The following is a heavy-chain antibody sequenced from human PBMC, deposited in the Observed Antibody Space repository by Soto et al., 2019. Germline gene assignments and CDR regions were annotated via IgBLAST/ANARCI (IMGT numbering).Heavy chain of an antibody. CDR1: GGTFSTYS. V-gene: IGHV1-69*01. D-gene: IGHD3-3*01. J-gene: IGHJ6*02. Sequence: EQLVQSGAEVKKPGSSVKVSCEASGGTFSTYSISWVRQAPGHGLEWMGEVIPYFGTANHAQKFQGRVTLTVDASTSTAYMELRSLRSEDTALYYCARVSMSFRRRGGHYYEDGMDVWGQGTRVTVSS. CDR3: ARVSMSFRRRGGHYYEDGMDV. CDR2: VIPYFGTA.